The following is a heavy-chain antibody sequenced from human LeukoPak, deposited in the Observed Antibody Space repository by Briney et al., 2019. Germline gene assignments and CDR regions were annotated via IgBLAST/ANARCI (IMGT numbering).Heavy chain of an antibody. J-gene: IGHJ4*02. Sequence: PSETLSLTCNVSGDSITSHYWNWIRQPPGKGLEWIGYTYYTGIIKYNPSLTSRVSMSVDTSKNQFFLKMKSVTAADTAVYHCARSVDYFDNTGPHMMFDYWGQGSLVTVSS. CDR1: GDSITSHY. CDR2: TYYTGII. CDR3: ARSVDYFDNTGPHMMFDY. V-gene: IGHV4-59*11. D-gene: IGHD3-22*01.